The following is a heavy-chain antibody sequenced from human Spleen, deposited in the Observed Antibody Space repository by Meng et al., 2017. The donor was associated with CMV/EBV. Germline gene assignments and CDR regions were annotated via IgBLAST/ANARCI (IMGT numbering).Heavy chain of an antibody. V-gene: IGHV1-69*05. CDR2: IIPMYGTP. CDR1: GGTFNSFA. D-gene: IGHD1-26*01. J-gene: IGHJ4*02. Sequence: KISCKASGGTFNSFAISWVRQAPGQGLEWMGGIIPMYGTPNYAQKFQGRVTITTDESTSTAYMEVNSLSSEDTAVYYCARGWSIVGASHYWGQGTLVTVSS. CDR3: ARGWSIVGASHY.